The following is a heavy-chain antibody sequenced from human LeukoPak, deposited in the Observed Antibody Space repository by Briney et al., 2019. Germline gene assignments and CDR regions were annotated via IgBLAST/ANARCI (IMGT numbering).Heavy chain of an antibody. CDR2: IYYSGST. Sequence: SETLSLTCTVSGGSISSSSYYWGWIRQPPGKGLEWIGSIYYSGSTYYNPSLKSRVTISVDTSKNQFSLKLSSVTAADTAVYYCARRTKKRHSSGLVRGAFDIWGQGTMVTVSS. D-gene: IGHD6-19*01. V-gene: IGHV4-39*07. CDR1: GGSISSSSYY. J-gene: IGHJ3*02. CDR3: ARRTKKRHSSGLVRGAFDI.